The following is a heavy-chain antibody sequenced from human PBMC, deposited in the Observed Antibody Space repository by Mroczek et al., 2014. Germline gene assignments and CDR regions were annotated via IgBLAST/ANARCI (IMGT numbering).Heavy chain of an antibody. D-gene: IGHD4-23*01. Sequence: QVQLVQSGAEVKKPGASVKVSCKASGYTFTGYYMHWVRQAPGQGLEWMGWINPNSGGTNYAQKFQGRVTMTRDTSISTAYMELSRLRSDDTAVYYCARSTGRCNSGLSAFDIWGQGTMVTVSS. CDR2: INPNSGGT. CDR3: ARSTGRCNSGLSAFDI. V-gene: IGHV1-2*02. CDR1: GYTFTGYY. J-gene: IGHJ3*02.